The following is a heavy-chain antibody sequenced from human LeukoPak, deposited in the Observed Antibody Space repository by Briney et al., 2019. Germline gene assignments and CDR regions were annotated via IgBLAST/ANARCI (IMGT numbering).Heavy chain of an antibody. J-gene: IGHJ4*02. V-gene: IGHV1-46*01. D-gene: IGHD5-24*01. CDR3: ARESRLQKPRQLELGY. Sequence: ASVKVSCKAFGYTFTRYNMHWVRQAPGQGLEWMGIINPSGGSTSYAQKVQGRVTMTRDTSTSTVYMELSSLRSEDTAVYYCARESRLQKPRQLELGYWGQGTLVTVSS. CDR2: INPSGGST. CDR1: GYTFTRYN.